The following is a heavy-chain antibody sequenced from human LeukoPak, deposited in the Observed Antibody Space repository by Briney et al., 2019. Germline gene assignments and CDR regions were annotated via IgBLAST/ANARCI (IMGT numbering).Heavy chain of an antibody. Sequence: PGGSLRLSCAASGVTFSSYWTSWVRQTPGKGREWMANINEDGSQRYYVDSVKGRFTISRDNAKNSVYLQMGSLRVEDTAVYYCVRDGRGGYLDNWGQGTLVTVSS. CDR1: GVTFSSYW. V-gene: IGHV3-7*01. CDR3: VRDGRGGYLDN. J-gene: IGHJ4*02. CDR2: INEDGSQR. D-gene: IGHD3-10*01.